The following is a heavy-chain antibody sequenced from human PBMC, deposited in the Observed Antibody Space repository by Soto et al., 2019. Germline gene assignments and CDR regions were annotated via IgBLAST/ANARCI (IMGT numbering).Heavy chain of an antibody. Sequence: EVQLVESGGGLVKPGGSLRLSCAASGFTFSSYSMNWVRQAPGKGLEWVLFISSSSTYIYHADSVKGRFTISRDNAKNSLYLQMNSLRVEDTAVYYWARDRYGGWTPGGSDYWGQGTLVTVSS. J-gene: IGHJ4*02. V-gene: IGHV3-21*01. CDR2: ISSSSTYI. D-gene: IGHD6-19*01. CDR3: ARDRYGGWTPGGSDY. CDR1: GFTFSSYS.